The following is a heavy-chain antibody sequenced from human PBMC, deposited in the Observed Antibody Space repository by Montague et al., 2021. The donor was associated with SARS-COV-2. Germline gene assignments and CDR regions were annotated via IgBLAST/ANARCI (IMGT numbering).Heavy chain of an antibody. Sequence: SETLSLTCAVYGGSFSGYYWSWIRQPPEKGLEWIGEINQGGRTNNNPSLKSRVIISVDTSKNQFSLKLSSVTAADTAVYYCARRGSSVWGVTVSAELDYWGQGILVIVPS. CDR2: INQGGRT. J-gene: IGHJ4*02. CDR1: GGSFSGYY. CDR3: ARRGSSVWGVTVSAELDY. V-gene: IGHV4-34*01. D-gene: IGHD3-10*01.